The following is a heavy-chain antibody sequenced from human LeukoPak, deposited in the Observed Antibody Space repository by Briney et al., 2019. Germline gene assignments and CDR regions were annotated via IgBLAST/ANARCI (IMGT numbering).Heavy chain of an antibody. CDR3: ARNTMIVVAASPNYFDY. CDR1: GGTFSSYA. V-gene: IGHV1-69*04. J-gene: IGHJ4*02. D-gene: IGHD3-22*01. CDR2: IIPILGIA. Sequence: SVKVSCKTSGGTFSSYAISWVRQAPGQGLEWMGRIIPILGIANYAQKFQGRVTITADKSTSTAYMELSSLRSEDTAVYYCARNTMIVVAASPNYFDYWGQGTLVTVSS.